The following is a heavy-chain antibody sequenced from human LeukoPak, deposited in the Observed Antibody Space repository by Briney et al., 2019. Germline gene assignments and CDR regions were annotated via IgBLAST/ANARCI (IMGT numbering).Heavy chain of an antibody. V-gene: IGHV4-59*08. D-gene: IGHD1-26*01. Sequence: PSETLSLTCTVSGGSISSYYWSWLRQPPGKGLEWVGYIDYSGSTNYNPSLKSRVTISVDTSKNQFSLKLSSVTAADTAVYYCARLVVGATALHWYFDLWGRGTLVTVSS. CDR1: GGSISSYY. CDR3: ARLVVGATALHWYFDL. J-gene: IGHJ2*01. CDR2: IDYSGST.